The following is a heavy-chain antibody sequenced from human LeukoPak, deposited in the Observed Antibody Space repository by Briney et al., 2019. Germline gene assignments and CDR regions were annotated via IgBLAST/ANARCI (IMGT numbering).Heavy chain of an antibody. CDR2: IHYSGST. CDR3: ARDRFGEDYMDV. Sequence: ASETLSLTCTVSGGSISSQYWSWIRQPPGKGLEWIGYIHYSGSTNYNPSLKSRVTMSVDTSNNQFSLKVYSVTAADTAVYYCARDRFGEDYMDVWGKGTTVTVSS. CDR1: GGSISSQY. J-gene: IGHJ6*03. D-gene: IGHD3-10*01. V-gene: IGHV4-59*11.